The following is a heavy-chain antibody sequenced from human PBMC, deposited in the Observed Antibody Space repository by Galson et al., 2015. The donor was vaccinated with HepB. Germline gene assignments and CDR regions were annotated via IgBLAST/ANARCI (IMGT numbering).Heavy chain of an antibody. J-gene: IGHJ4*02. CDR3: ANSHKSGWSTWGGGY. Sequence: SLRLSCAASGFTFSNYAMSWVRQAPGKGLEWVSNINGIGDKIYYADSVRGRFTISRDNSRDTLYLQMNSLRAEDTAIYYCANSHKSGWSTWGGGYWGQGTLVTVSS. D-gene: IGHD6-19*01. CDR1: GFTFSNYA. V-gene: IGHV3-23*01. CDR2: INGIGDKI.